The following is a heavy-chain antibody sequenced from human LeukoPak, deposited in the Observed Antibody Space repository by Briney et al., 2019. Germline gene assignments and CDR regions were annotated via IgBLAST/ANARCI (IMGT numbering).Heavy chain of an antibody. D-gene: IGHD2-8*01. CDR3: AKGGARDVWYFAY. V-gene: IGHV3-30*02. CDR2: VRFDGGEK. Sequence: GGSLSLSCAASGIIFSSFGIHWVRQTPGKGLEWVAFVRFDGGEKYYADSVKGRFTVSKDNSKNTLYLQINSLRPEDTAVYYCAKGGARDVWYFAYWGLGVLVTVSS. J-gene: IGHJ4*02. CDR1: GIIFSSFG.